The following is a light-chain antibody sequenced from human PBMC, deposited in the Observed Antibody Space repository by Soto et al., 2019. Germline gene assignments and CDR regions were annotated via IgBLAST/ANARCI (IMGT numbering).Light chain of an antibody. V-gene: IGKV1-39*01. CDR2: AAS. CDR1: QSISSY. CDR3: QQSYSTSIT. J-gene: IGKJ5*01. Sequence: DIRMTQSPSSLSASVGDRVTITCRASQSISSYLNWYQQKPGKAPKLLIYAASSLQSGVPSRFSGSGSGTDFTLTISSLQPEDFATYYCQQSYSTSITFGQGTRLE.